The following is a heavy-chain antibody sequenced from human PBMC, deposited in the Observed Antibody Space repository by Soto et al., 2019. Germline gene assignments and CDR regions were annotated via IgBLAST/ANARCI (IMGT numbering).Heavy chain of an antibody. J-gene: IGHJ6*02. CDR1: GYTFANYA. CDR3: ARAPRSSGHYYSAMDV. V-gene: IGHV1-3*01. CDR2: IHAGNGDT. Sequence: QVQLVQSGAEVKKPGASVKVSCKASGYTFANYAMHWVRQAPGQRLGWMGWIHAGNGDTNYSQKFQGRVTITRDTSATTAYTELSSLRSEDTALYYCARAPRSSGHYYSAMDVWAQGTTVTVSS. D-gene: IGHD7-27*01.